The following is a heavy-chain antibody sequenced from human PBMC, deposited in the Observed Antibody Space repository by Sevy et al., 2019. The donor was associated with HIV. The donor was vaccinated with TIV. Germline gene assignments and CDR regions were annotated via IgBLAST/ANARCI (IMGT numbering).Heavy chain of an antibody. V-gene: IGHV3-74*01. CDR1: GFTFSSYL. CDR2: INSDGSST. Sequence: GGSLRLSCAASGFTFSSYLMHWVRQAPGKGPVRVSRINSDGSSTSYADSVKGRFTISRDNARNTLYLEMNSLRSEDTAVYYCARGQGYWGQGTLVTVSS. J-gene: IGHJ4*02. CDR3: ARGQGY.